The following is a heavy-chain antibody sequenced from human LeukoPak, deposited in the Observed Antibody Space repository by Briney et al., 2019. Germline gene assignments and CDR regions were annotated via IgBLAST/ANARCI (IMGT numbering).Heavy chain of an antibody. D-gene: IGHD6-13*01. V-gene: IGHV3-23*01. CDR2: ISGGGGST. CDR3: ARDKGIASVGWFDP. Sequence: QPGASLRLSCAASGFTFSSYAMSWVRQAPGKGLEWVSAISGGGGSTYYADSVKGRFTISRDNAKNSLYLQMNSLRAEDTAVYYCARDKGIASVGWFDPWGQGTLVTVSS. CDR1: GFTFSSYA. J-gene: IGHJ5*02.